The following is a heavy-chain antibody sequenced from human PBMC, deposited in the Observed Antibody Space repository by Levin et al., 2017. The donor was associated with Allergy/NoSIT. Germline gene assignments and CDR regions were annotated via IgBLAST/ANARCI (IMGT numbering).Heavy chain of an antibody. CDR2: VSDDGDYT. Sequence: LSLPCAASGFTFNTYAMNWVRQAPGRGLEWVSSVSDDGDYTFYADSVKRRFTISRDNSKNTLYLQMNSLGADDTALYYCAKDDGTAYYSFDSWGQGTLVTVSS. J-gene: IGHJ4*02. V-gene: IGHV3-23*01. CDR3: AKDDGTAYYSFDS. CDR1: GFTFNTYA. D-gene: IGHD1-26*01.